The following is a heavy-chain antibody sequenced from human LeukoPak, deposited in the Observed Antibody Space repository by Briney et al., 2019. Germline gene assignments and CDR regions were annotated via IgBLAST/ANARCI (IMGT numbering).Heavy chain of an antibody. V-gene: IGHV3-15*01. J-gene: IGHJ4*02. CDR2: VKSKAVGETT. Sequence: GGSLRLSCAASGFTFSNAWMNWVRQAPGKGLEWVARVKSKAVGETTSYAAPVKGRFSILRDDSRDMVYLQMNSQEAEDTAVYYCATCNGDCYFNFWGQGTLVIVSS. CDR3: ATCNGDCYFNF. D-gene: IGHD2-21*02. CDR1: GFTFSNAW.